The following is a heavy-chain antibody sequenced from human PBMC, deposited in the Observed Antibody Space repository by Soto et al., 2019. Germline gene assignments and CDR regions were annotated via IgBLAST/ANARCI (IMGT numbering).Heavy chain of an antibody. CDR1: GFTFSSYW. Sequence: EVQLVESGGGLVQPGGSLRLSCAASGFTFSSYWMSWVRQAPGKGLEWVANIKQDGSEKYYVDSVKGRFTISRDNATNSLYLQMNSLRAEDTAVYYCARDTHYDYIWGSYRIFDYWGQGTLVTVSS. D-gene: IGHD3-16*02. J-gene: IGHJ4*02. CDR3: ARDTHYDYIWGSYRIFDY. CDR2: IKQDGSEK. V-gene: IGHV3-7*01.